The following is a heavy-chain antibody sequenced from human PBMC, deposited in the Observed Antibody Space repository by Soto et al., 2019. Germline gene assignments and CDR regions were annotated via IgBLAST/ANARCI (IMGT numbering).Heavy chain of an antibody. V-gene: IGHV3-53*01. CDR2: IYSGGST. CDR3: ARGYRDGYNYLYYYYGMHV. J-gene: IGHJ6*02. D-gene: IGHD5-12*01. Sequence: QPGGSLRLSCAASRFTVSSNYMSWVRQAPGKGLEWVSVIYSGGSTYYADSVKGRFTISRDNSKNTLYLQMNSLRAEDTAVYYCARGYRDGYNYLYYYYGMHVSDPGTTLTVFS. CDR1: RFTVSSNY.